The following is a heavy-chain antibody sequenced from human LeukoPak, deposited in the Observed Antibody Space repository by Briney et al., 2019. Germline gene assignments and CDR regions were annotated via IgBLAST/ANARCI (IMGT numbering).Heavy chain of an antibody. J-gene: IGHJ3*02. Sequence: SETLSLACSVSGGSISDYYWSWIRQPLGKGLEWVGYVYYSGTNYNPSLKSRLIISVDPSKNQFSLQLNSVTAADTAIYYCARVGTLPMAFDMWGQGTMVSVSS. CDR2: VYYSGT. CDR3: ARVGTLPMAFDM. V-gene: IGHV4-59*08. CDR1: GGSISDYY. D-gene: IGHD1-26*01.